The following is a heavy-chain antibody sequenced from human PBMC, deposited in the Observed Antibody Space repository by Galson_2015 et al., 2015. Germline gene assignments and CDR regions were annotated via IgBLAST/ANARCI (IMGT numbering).Heavy chain of an antibody. CDR1: GGTFDNYA. Sequence: SVKVSCKASGGTFDNYAISWVRQAPGQGLEWMGGIIPTLGTTNYAQNFQGRVTITADESTNTAYMELSSLTSEDTAAYFCARGGFWIGYYSWFDPWGQGTLVTVPS. J-gene: IGHJ5*02. V-gene: IGHV1-69*13. CDR2: IIPTLGTT. CDR3: ARGGFWIGYYSWFDP. D-gene: IGHD3-3*01.